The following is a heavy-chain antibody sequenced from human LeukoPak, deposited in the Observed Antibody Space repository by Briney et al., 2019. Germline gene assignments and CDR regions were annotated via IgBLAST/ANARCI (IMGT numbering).Heavy chain of an antibody. CDR1: GVTLRSYA. D-gene: IGHD3-10*01. Sequence: GGSLRLSCAASGVTLRSYAMSWVRRAPGKGLEWVSAISGSGGSTYYADSVKGRFTISRDNAKNSLYLQMNSLRAEDTAVYYCARGVAFWFGELFAFDGWGQGTLVTVSS. V-gene: IGHV3-23*01. CDR3: ARGVAFWFGELFAFDG. CDR2: ISGSGGST. J-gene: IGHJ4*02.